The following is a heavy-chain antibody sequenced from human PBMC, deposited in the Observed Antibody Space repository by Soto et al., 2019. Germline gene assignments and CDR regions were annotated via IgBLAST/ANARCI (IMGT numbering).Heavy chain of an antibody. J-gene: IGHJ3*02. D-gene: IGHD6-13*01. Sequence: SETLSLTCTVSGGSISSYYWSWIRQPPGKGLEWIGYIYYSGSTNYNPSLKSRVTISVDTSKNQFSLKLSSVTAADTAVYYCARDLGAADAFDIWAKGQWSPSPQ. CDR2: IYYSGST. CDR1: GGSISSYY. V-gene: IGHV4-59*01. CDR3: ARDLGAADAFDI.